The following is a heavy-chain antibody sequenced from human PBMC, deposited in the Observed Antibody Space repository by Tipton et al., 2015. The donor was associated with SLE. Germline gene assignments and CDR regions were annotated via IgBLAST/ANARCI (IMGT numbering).Heavy chain of an antibody. CDR3: ARDPSRYSGSQSPFDY. Sequence: TLSLTCTVSGGSISSSSYYWGWIRQPPGKGLEWIGSIYYSGSTYYNPSLKSQVTISVDTSKNQFSLKLSSVTAADTAVYYCARDPSRYSGSQSPFDYWGQGTLVTVSS. CDR2: IYYSGST. CDR1: GGSISSSSYY. D-gene: IGHD1-26*01. J-gene: IGHJ4*02. V-gene: IGHV4-39*07.